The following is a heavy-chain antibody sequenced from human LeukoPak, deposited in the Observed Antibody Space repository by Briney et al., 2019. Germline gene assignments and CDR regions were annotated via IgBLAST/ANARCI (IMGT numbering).Heavy chain of an antibody. CDR2: ISSSSSYI. V-gene: IGHV3-21*04. J-gene: IGHJ4*02. D-gene: IGHD3-22*01. CDR1: GFTFSSYS. Sequence: GGSLRLSCAASGFTFSSYSMNWVRQAPGKGLECVSSISSSSSYIYYADSVKGRFTISRDNAKNSLYLQMNSLRAEDTAMYYCARDRRYYFDSSGSYDYWGQGTLVTVSS. CDR3: ARDRRYYFDSSGSYDY.